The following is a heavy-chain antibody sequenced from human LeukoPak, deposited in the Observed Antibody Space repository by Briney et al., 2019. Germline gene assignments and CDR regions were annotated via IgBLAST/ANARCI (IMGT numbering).Heavy chain of an antibody. J-gene: IGHJ4*02. D-gene: IGHD5-18*01. CDR3: ARVPGYSYGPSIDY. CDR2: IYHSGST. CDR1: GYSISSGYY. Sequence: SETLSLTCTVSGYSISSGYYWGWIRQPPGKGLEWIGSIYHSGSTYYNPSLKSRVTISVDTSKNQFSLKLSSVTAADTAVYYCARVPGYSYGPSIDYWGQGTLVTVSS. V-gene: IGHV4-38-2*02.